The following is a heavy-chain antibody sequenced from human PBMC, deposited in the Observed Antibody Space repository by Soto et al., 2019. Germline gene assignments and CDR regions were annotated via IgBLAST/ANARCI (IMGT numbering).Heavy chain of an antibody. CDR1: GFTFSSYA. V-gene: IGHV3-30-3*01. J-gene: IGHJ4*02. CDR2: ISYDGSNK. D-gene: IGHD1-1*01. Sequence: GGSLRLSCAASGFTFSSYAMHWVRQAPGKGLEWVAVISYDGSNKYYADSVKGRFTISRDNSKNTLYLQMNSLRAEDTAVYYCARVNDGPGDYWGQGTLVTVSS. CDR3: ARVNDGPGDY.